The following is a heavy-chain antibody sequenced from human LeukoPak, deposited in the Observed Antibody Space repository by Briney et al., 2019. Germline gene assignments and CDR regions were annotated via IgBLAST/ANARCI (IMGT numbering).Heavy chain of an antibody. Sequence: ASVKVSCKASGYTFTSYYMHWVRQAPGQGLEWMGIINPSGGSTSYAQKFQGRVTMTRDTSTSTDYMELSSLRPEDTAVYYCARDGVVVVPAAIDYYYYYMDVWGKGTTVTVSS. J-gene: IGHJ6*03. V-gene: IGHV1-46*01. CDR3: ARDGVVVVPAAIDYYYYYMDV. CDR2: INPSGGST. CDR1: GYTFTSYY. D-gene: IGHD2-2*01.